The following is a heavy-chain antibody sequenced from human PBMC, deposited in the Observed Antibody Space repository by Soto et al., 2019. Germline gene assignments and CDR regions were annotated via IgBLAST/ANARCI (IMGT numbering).Heavy chain of an antibody. CDR2: IYYSGST. CDR3: ASPFVPNDFWSGYDFDY. D-gene: IGHD3-3*01. Sequence: SETLSLTCTVSGGSISSSSYYWGWIRQPPGKGLEWIGSIYYSGSTYYNPSLKSRVTISVDTSKNQFSLKLSSVTAADTAVYYCASPFVPNDFWSGYDFDYWGQGTLVTVSS. V-gene: IGHV4-39*01. CDR1: GGSISSSSYY. J-gene: IGHJ4*02.